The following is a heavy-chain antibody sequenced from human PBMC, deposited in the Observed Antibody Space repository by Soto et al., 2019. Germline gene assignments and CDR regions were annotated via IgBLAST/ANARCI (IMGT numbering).Heavy chain of an antibody. Sequence: QVQLVQSGAEVKKPGASVKVSCKASGYTFTGYYMHWVRQAPGQGLEWMGWINPNSGGTNYAQKFQGWVTMTRDTSISTAYMELSRLRSDDTAVYYCARRNIERGELAYWYFDLWGRGTLVTVSS. CDR2: INPNSGGT. CDR1: GYTFTGYY. D-gene: IGHD1-26*01. CDR3: ARRNIERGELAYWYFDL. J-gene: IGHJ2*01. V-gene: IGHV1-2*04.